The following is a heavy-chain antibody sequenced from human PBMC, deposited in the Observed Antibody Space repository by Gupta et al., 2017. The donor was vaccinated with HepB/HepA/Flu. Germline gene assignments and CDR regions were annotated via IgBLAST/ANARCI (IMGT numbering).Heavy chain of an antibody. CDR1: GFTFSSYG. V-gene: IGHV3-33*01. D-gene: IGHD2-2*02. J-gene: IGHJ6*03. CDR3: ARADYCSSTSCYNYYYMDV. CDR2: IWYDGSNK. Sequence: QVQLVESGGGVVQPGRSLRLSCAAPGFTFSSYGSPWVSQAPGQGLEWVAVIWYDGSNKYYADSVKGRFSISRDNSKNTLYLQMNSLRAEDTAVYYCARADYCSSTSCYNYYYMDVWGKGTTVTVSS.